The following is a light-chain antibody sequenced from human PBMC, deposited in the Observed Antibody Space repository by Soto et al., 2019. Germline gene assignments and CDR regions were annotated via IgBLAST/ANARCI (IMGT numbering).Light chain of an antibody. CDR1: QNIRSR. V-gene: IGKV1-5*01. J-gene: IGKJ1*01. CDR2: DAS. CDR3: QQYHSYWT. Sequence: DIQLTQSPPSLSASVGDRVTITCRASQNIRSRLAWFQQKPGKAPKLLIYDASSLESGVPQRFSGSGSGTEFTLTISSLQTDDFSTYYCQQYHSYWTFGQGTKVDIK.